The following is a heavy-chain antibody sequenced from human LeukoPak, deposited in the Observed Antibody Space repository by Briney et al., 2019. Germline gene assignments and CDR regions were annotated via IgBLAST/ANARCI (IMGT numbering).Heavy chain of an antibody. CDR2: IWYDGSGK. CDR3: AKDAELNYYDSSGYYSDY. CDR1: GFTFSSYG. D-gene: IGHD3-22*01. Sequence: GGSLRLSCAASGFTFSSYGMHWVRQAPGKGLEWVAVIWYDGSGKYYADSVEGRFTISRDNSKNTLYLQMNSLRAEDTAVYYCAKDAELNYYDSSGYYSDYWGQGTLVTVSS. J-gene: IGHJ4*02. V-gene: IGHV3-33*06.